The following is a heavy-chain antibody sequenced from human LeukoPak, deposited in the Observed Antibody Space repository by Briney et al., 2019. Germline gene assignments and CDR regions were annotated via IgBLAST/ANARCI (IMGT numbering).Heavy chain of an antibody. CDR2: IYDSGST. CDR3: ASTRRRTFTAPDAFDI. J-gene: IGHJ3*02. D-gene: IGHD5-18*01. CDR1: GGSIRSSYYY. V-gene: IGHV4-39*07. Sequence: SGTLSLTCTVSGGSIRSSYYYWGWIRQPPGKGLEWIGSIYDSGSTYYNPSLKSRVTISVDTSKNQFSLKLSSVTAADTAVYYCASTRRRTFTAPDAFDIWGQGTMVTVSS.